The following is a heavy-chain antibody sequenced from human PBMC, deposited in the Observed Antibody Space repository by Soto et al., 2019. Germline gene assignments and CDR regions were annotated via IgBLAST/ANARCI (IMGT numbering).Heavy chain of an antibody. CDR3: ARAVAGPADFDY. CDR1: GYTFTAYA. J-gene: IGHJ4*02. D-gene: IGHD5-12*01. CDR2: INAGNGNT. Sequence: QVQLVQSGAEEKKPGASVKVSCKASGYTFTAYAMHWVRQAPGQRLEWMGWINAGNGNTKYSQKFQGRVTITRDTSASTAYMQLRSLRSEDTAVYYCARAVAGPADFDYWGQGTLVTVSS. V-gene: IGHV1-3*05.